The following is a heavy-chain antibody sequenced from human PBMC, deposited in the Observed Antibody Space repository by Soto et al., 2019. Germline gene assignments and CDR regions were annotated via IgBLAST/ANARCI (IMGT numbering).Heavy chain of an antibody. V-gene: IGHV4-59*12. CDR3: ARDRDIVVVPAATGRPYYYGMDV. D-gene: IGHD2-2*01. CDR2: ILHRGGT. Sequence: PSETLSLTCHVSGVPIDQYYWTWIRQSPGRGLEWIGYILHRGGTNYNPSLKSRVTISVDTSKNQFSLKLSSVTAADTAVYYCARDRDIVVVPAATGRPYYYGMDVWGQGTTVTVSS. CDR1: GVPIDQYY. J-gene: IGHJ6*02.